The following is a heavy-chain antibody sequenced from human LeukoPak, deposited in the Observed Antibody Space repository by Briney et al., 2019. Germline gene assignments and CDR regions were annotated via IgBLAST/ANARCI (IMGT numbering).Heavy chain of an antibody. CDR2: ISDSGDNT. CDR3: ARDDSLDIAAQPSFDY. J-gene: IGHJ4*02. CDR1: EFAFGSYA. Sequence: GGSLRLSCAASEFAFGSYAMTWVRQAPGKGPEWVAAISDSGDNTYYTESMRGRFTISRDNSKNTPYLQMNSLRAEDTAVYYCARDDSLDIAAQPSFDYWGQGTLVTVSS. V-gene: IGHV3-23*01. D-gene: IGHD6-13*01.